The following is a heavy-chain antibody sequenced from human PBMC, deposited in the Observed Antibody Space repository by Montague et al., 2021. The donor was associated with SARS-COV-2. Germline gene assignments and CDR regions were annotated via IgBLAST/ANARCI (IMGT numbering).Heavy chain of an antibody. CDR3: AREDRWNWFDP. D-gene: IGHD5-24*01. V-gene: IGHV4-59*12. J-gene: IGHJ5*02. Sequence: SETLSLTCSVSGGSISSDYWDWIRQSPGKGLEWIGDIYYRGTTNYNPSLKSRVTFSVDTSKNQFSLKLISVTAADTAVYFCAREDRWNWFDPWGQGVLVTVSS. CDR2: IYYRGTT. CDR1: GGSISSDY.